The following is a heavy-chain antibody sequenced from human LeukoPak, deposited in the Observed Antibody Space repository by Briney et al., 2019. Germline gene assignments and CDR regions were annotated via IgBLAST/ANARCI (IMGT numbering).Heavy chain of an antibody. CDR1: GFTFSNYP. V-gene: IGHV3-30*04. CDR2: VSDDGNNI. J-gene: IGHJ4*02. CDR3: VRDRDSTGYYDY. D-gene: IGHD3-22*01. Sequence: GGSLRLSCAASGFTFSNYPMHWVRQAPGKGLEWVAVVSDDGNNIYYADSVKGRFTISRDNSKNTLYLQTNSLRAEDTALYYCVRDRDSTGYYDYWGQGTLVTVSS.